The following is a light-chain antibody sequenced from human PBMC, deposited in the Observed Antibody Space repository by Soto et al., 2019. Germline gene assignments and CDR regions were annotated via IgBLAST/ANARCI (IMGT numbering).Light chain of an antibody. CDR1: QGISSY. J-gene: IGKJ4*01. CDR3: QQTRSFPLT. CDR2: AAS. Sequence: IQLTQSPSSLSASVGDRVTITCRASQGISSYLAWYQQKPGKAPKLLIYAASTLQSGVPSRFSGSGSGTDFTLTITSLQPDDAAVYYCQQTRSFPLTFGGGTKVDIK. V-gene: IGKV1-9*01.